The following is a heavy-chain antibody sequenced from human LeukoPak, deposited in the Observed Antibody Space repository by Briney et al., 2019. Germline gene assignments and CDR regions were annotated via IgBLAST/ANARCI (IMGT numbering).Heavy chain of an antibody. J-gene: IGHJ6*03. D-gene: IGHD1-26*01. Sequence: SETLSLTCAVYGGSFSGYYWSWIRQPPGKGLEWIGEINHSGSTNYNPSLKSRVTISVDTSKNQFSLKLSSVTAADTAVYYCARGSGVSWGYYYYYMDVWGKGTTVTISS. CDR1: GGSFSGYY. CDR3: ARGSGVSWGYYYYYMDV. CDR2: INHSGST. V-gene: IGHV4-34*01.